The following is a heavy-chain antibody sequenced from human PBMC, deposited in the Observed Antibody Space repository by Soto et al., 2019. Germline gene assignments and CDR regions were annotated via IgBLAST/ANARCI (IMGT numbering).Heavy chain of an antibody. Sequence: GASVKVSCKASGGTFRSYAISWVRQAPGQGLEWMGGIIPIFGTANYAQKFQGRVTITADESTSTAYMELSSLRSEDTAVYYCARDEGKMATIYYYYYGMDVWGQGTTVTVSS. CDR1: GGTFRSYA. CDR2: IIPIFGTA. CDR3: ARDEGKMATIYYYYYGMDV. J-gene: IGHJ6*02. V-gene: IGHV1-69*13. D-gene: IGHD5-12*01.